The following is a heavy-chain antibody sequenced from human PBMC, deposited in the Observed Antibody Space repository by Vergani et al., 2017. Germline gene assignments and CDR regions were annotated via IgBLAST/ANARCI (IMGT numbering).Heavy chain of an antibody. D-gene: IGHD6-19*01. CDR3: ARDRQYSSGWYTPYYYYYGMDV. CDR2: IYSGGST. Sequence: EVQLVESGGGLVQPGGSLRLSCAASGFTVSSNYMSWVRQAPGKGLEWVSVIYSGGSTYYADSVKGRFTISRDNSKNTLYLQMNSLRAEDTAVYYCARDRQYSSGWYTPYYYYYGMDVWGQGTTVTVSS. CDR1: GFTVSSNY. J-gene: IGHJ6*02. V-gene: IGHV3-66*01.